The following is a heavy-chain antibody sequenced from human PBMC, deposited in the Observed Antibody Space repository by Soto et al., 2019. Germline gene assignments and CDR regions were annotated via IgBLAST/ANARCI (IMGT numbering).Heavy chain of an antibody. J-gene: IGHJ4*02. CDR1: GFTFSNAW. V-gene: IGHV3-15*01. Sequence: GGSLRLSCAASGFTFSNAWMSWVRQAPGKGLEWVGRIKSKSDGWTTDYAAPVKGRFTISRDDSNNTLYLQMNGLKAEDTAVYYCTTETGGDYAFDYWGQGTLVTVSS. D-gene: IGHD2-21*02. CDR3: TTETGGDYAFDY. CDR2: IKSKSDGWTT.